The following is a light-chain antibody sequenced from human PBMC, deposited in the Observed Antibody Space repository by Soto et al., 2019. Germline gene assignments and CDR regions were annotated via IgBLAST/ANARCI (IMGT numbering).Light chain of an antibody. CDR1: SSDVGGYNY. Sequence: QSALTQPASVSGSPGQSITISCTGTSSDVGGYNYVSWYQQHPGKAPKLMIYDVSNRPSGVSDRFSVSKSGNTASLTISNLQAEDEADYYCSSYTSSGTYVFGTGTKLIVL. CDR2: DVS. V-gene: IGLV2-14*01. CDR3: SSYTSSGTYV. J-gene: IGLJ1*01.